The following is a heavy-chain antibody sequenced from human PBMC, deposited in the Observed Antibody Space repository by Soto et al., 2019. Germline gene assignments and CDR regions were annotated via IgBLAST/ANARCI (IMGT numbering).Heavy chain of an antibody. D-gene: IGHD5-18*01. CDR1: GFTFSSYG. Sequence: GGSLRLSCAASGFTFSSYGMHWVRQAPGKGLEWVAVIWYDGSNKYYADSVKGRFTISRDNSKNTLYLQMNSLRSDDTAIYYCARDGFYAGLGGHSYGYSQPRYYGMDVWGQGTTVTVSS. J-gene: IGHJ6*02. CDR3: ARDGFYAGLGGHSYGYSQPRYYGMDV. V-gene: IGHV3-33*01. CDR2: IWYDGSNK.